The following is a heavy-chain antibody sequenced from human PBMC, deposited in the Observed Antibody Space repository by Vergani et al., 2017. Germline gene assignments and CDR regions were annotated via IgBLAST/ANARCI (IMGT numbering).Heavy chain of an antibody. J-gene: IGHJ6*03. CDR1: GYTFTSYD. CDR3: AGIGDCSSTSCYKDYYYYMDV. CDR2: MNPNRGNT. D-gene: IGHD2-2*02. V-gene: IGHV1-8*01. Sequence: QVQLVQSGAEVKKPGASVKVSCKASGYTFTSYDINWVRPATGQGLEWMGWMNPNRGNTGYAPKFQGRVTMTRNTSISTAYMELSSLRSEDTAVYYCAGIGDCSSTSCYKDYYYYMDVWGKGTTVTVSS.